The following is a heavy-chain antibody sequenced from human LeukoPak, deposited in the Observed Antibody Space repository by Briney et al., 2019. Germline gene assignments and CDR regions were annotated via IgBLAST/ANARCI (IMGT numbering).Heavy chain of an antibody. Sequence: PGGSLRLSCLTSGFTFSTNAVSWVRQAPGKGLEWISGISGSGASTYYADSVTGRFTISRDNSRNTLYLQMNSLRGDDTAVYYCARGTEYFQHWGQGTLVTVSS. CDR3: ARGTEYFQH. CDR1: GFTFSTNA. J-gene: IGHJ1*01. V-gene: IGHV3-23*01. CDR2: ISGSGAST.